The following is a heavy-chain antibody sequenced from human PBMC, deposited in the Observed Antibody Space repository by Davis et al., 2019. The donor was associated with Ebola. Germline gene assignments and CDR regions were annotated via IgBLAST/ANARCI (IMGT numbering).Heavy chain of an antibody. V-gene: IGHV1-69*13. D-gene: IGHD2-21*01. CDR3: ASPYCGGDCYSYYYYGMDV. CDR1: GGTFSSYA. CDR2: IIPIFGTA. J-gene: IGHJ6*02. Sequence: SVKVSCKASGGTFSSYAISWVRQAPGQGLEWMGGIIPIFGTAHYAQKFQGRVTITADESTSTAYMELSSLRSEDTAVYYCASPYCGGDCYSYYYYGMDVWGQGTTVTVSS.